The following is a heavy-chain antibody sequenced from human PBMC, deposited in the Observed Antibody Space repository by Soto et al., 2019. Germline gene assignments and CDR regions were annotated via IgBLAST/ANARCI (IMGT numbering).Heavy chain of an antibody. CDR1: GFSFSSYA. D-gene: IGHD3-10*01. J-gene: IGHJ6*02. CDR3: ARDVGVLWSGEPLGGMDV. V-gene: IGHV3-30*04. Sequence: GGSLRLSCVASGFSFSSYAMHWVRQAPGKGLEWVAVISYDGSNKYYADSVKGRFTISRDNSKNTLYLQMNSLRAEDTAVYYCARDVGVLWSGEPLGGMDVWGQGTTVTVS. CDR2: ISYDGSNK.